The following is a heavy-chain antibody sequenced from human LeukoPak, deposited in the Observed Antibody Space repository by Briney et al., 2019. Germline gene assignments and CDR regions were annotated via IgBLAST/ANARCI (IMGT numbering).Heavy chain of an antibody. Sequence: SETLSLTCAVYGGSFSGYYWSWIRQPPGKGLEWIGEINHSGSTSYNPSLKSRVTISVDTSKNQFSLKLSSVTAADTAVYYCARERTRHFDYWGQGTLVTVSS. V-gene: IGHV4-34*01. CDR3: ARERTRHFDY. CDR1: GGSFSGYY. J-gene: IGHJ4*02. D-gene: IGHD1-14*01. CDR2: INHSGST.